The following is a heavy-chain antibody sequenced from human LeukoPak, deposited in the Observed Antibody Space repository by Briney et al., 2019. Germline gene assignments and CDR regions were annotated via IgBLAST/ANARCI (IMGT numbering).Heavy chain of an antibody. CDR2: INPNSGGT. CDR1: GYTFSGYY. D-gene: IGHD3-10*01. Sequence: ASVKVSCKASGYTFSGYYMHWVRQAPGQGVEWMGRINPNSGGTNYAQKFQGRVTMTRDPSIGTAYMELSSLTSDDTAVYYCARDGANKVRGVHYYYMDVWGKGTTVTVS. V-gene: IGHV1-2*06. CDR3: ARDGANKVRGVHYYYMDV. J-gene: IGHJ6*03.